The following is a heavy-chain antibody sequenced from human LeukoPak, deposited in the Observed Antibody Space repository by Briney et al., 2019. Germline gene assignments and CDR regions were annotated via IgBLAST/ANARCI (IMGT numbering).Heavy chain of an antibody. J-gene: IGHJ4*02. V-gene: IGHV1-2*02. CDR3: ARDWDDYGYFDY. CDR1: GYTFTGYY. CDR2: INPNSGGT. D-gene: IGHD4-17*01. Sequence: GASVKVSCKASGYTFTGYYMHWVRQAPGQGPEWMGWINPNSGGTNYAQKFQGRVTMTRDTSISTAYMELSRLRSDDTAVYYCARDWDDYGYFDYWGQGTLATVSS.